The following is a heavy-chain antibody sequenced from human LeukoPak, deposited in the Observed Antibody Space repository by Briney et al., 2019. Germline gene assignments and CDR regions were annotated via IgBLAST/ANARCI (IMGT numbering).Heavy chain of an antibody. V-gene: IGHV3-66*01. CDR2: FYPGGTT. J-gene: IGHJ4*02. Sequence: GGSLRLSCAASGFTVSSNYMIWVRQPPGMGLEWVSVFYPGGTTYYADSVKGRFSTSRDNAKNTLYLQMNSLRAEDTAVYYCARALGSSSDYWGQGTLVTVSS. CDR1: GFTVSSNY. D-gene: IGHD1-26*01. CDR3: ARALGSSSDY.